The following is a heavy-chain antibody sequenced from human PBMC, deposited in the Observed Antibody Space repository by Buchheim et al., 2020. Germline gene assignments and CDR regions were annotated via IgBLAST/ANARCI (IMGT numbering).Heavy chain of an antibody. Sequence: QLQLQESGSGLVRPSQTLSLTCAVSGGSISSGDYSWNWIRQPPGKGLEWIGNIYRSGSTDYNPSLKSRVFISVDGSTNQFYLKLISVTAADTAVYYCARGEGPWGQGTL. CDR1: GGSISSGDYS. V-gene: IGHV4-30-2*01. CDR2: IYRSGST. CDR3: ARGEGP. J-gene: IGHJ5*02.